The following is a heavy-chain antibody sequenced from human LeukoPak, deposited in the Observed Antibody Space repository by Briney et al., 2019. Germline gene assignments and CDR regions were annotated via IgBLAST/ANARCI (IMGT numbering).Heavy chain of an antibody. CDR1: GYTFTSYD. CDR2: MNPNSGNT. CDR3: ARGVDSYGQKHWFDP. J-gene: IGHJ5*02. V-gene: IGHV1-8*03. D-gene: IGHD5-18*01. Sequence: ASVKVSCKASGYTFTSYDINWARQATGQGLEWMGWMNPNSGNTGYAQKFQGRVTITRNTSISTAYMELSSLRSEDTAVYYCARGVDSYGQKHWFDPWGQGTLVTVSS.